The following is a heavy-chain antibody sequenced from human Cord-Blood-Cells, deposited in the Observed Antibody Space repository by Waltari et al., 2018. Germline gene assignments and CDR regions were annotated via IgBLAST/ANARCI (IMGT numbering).Heavy chain of an antibody. CDR2: IYPSGST. J-gene: IGHJ6*02. D-gene: IGHD3-9*01. V-gene: IGHV4-38-2*01. CDR3: ARGALDYDILTGYYYYYGMDV. Sequence: QVQLQESGPGLVKPSETLSLTCAVSGYSISSDYCWGWTRPHPGKGLEWIGSIYPSGSTYYNPSLKSRVTISVDTSKNQFSLKLSSVTAADTAVYYCARGALDYDILTGYYYYYGMDVWGQGTTVTVSS. CDR1: GYSISSDYC.